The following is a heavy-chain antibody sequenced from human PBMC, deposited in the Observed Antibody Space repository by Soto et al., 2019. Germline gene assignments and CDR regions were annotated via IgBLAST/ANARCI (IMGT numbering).Heavy chain of an antibody. V-gene: IGHV3-23*01. J-gene: IGHJ4*02. CDR1: GFTFSSYA. CDR3: AKEGQWAGYSSGWDYFDY. D-gene: IGHD6-19*01. CDR2: ISGSGGST. Sequence: LRLSCAASGFTFSSYAMSWVRQAPGKGLEWVSAISGSGGSTYYADSVKGRFTISRDNSKNTLYLQMNSLRAEDTAVYYCAKEGQWAGYSSGWDYFDYWGQGTLVTVSS.